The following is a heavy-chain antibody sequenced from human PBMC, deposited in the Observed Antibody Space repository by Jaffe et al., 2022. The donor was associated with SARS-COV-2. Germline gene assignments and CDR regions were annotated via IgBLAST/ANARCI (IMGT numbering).Heavy chain of an antibody. J-gene: IGHJ4*02. CDR2: IYTSGST. V-gene: IGHV4-61*02. CDR3: ARGPNYYDSSGYYPNL. D-gene: IGHD3-22*01. CDR1: GGSISSGSYY. Sequence: QVQLQESGPGLVKPSQTLSLTCTVSGGSISSGSYYWSWIRQPAGKGLEWIGRIYTSGSTNYNPSLKSRVTISVDTSKNQFSLKLSSVTAADTAVYYCARGPNYYDSSGYYPNLWGQGTLVTVSS.